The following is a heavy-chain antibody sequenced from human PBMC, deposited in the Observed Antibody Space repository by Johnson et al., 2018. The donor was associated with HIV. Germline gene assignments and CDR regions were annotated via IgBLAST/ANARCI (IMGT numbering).Heavy chain of an antibody. V-gene: IGHV3-30*03. Sequence: VQLVESGGGVVQPGRSLRLSCAASGFPFSNYGMHWVRQAPGKGLEWVAVISYDGTNKYYADSVKGRFTISRDNSKNTLFLQMNSLRAEDTAVYYCARWGLFVLGVYAPDVFDIWGQGTMVTVSS. D-gene: IGHD2-8*02. CDR2: ISYDGTNK. J-gene: IGHJ3*02. CDR1: GFPFSNYG. CDR3: ARWGLFVLGVYAPDVFDI.